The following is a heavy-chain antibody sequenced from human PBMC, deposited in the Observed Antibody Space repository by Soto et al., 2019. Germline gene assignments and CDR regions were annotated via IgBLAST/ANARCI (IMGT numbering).Heavy chain of an antibody. CDR3: ARDGGIRFLEWLESPPPWFDP. CDR2: IYYSGST. V-gene: IGHV4-31*03. CDR1: GGSISSGGYY. D-gene: IGHD3-3*01. J-gene: IGHJ5*02. Sequence: SETLSLTCTVSGGSISSGGYYWSWIRQHPGKGLEWIGYIYYSGSTYYNPSLKSRVTISVDTSKNQFSLKLSSVTAADTAVYYCARDGGIRFLEWLESPPPWFDPWGQGTLVTVSS.